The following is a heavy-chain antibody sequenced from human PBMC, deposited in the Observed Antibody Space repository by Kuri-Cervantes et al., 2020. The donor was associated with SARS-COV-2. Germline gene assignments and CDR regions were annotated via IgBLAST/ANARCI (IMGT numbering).Heavy chain of an antibody. V-gene: IGHV3-30*18. CDR2: ISYDGSNK. Sequence: GGSLRLSCTASGFTFNSYNMKWVRQAPGKGLEWVAVISYDGSNKYYADSVKGRFTISRDNSRNTLYLQMNSLRAEDTAVYYCANDQHGIVVVVAAIDSWGQGTLVTVSS. CDR1: GFTFNSYN. D-gene: IGHD2-15*01. J-gene: IGHJ4*02. CDR3: ANDQHGIVVVVAAIDS.